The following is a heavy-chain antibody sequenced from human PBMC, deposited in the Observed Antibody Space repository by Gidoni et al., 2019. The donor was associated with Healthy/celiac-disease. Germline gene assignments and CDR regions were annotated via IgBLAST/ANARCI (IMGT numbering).Heavy chain of an antibody. Sequence: QVQLQQWGAGLLKPSETLSLTCAVYGGSFSGYYWSWIRQPPGKGLEWIGEINHSGSTNYNPSLKSRVTISVDTSKNQFSLKLSSVTAADTAVYYCAREGTSGYRKNWFDPWGQGTLVTVSS. CDR3: AREGTSGYRKNWFDP. CDR2: INHSGST. J-gene: IGHJ5*02. CDR1: GGSFSGYY. D-gene: IGHD3-22*01. V-gene: IGHV4-34*01.